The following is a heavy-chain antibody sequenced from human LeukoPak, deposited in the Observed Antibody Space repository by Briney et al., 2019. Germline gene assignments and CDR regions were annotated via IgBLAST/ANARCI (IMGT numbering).Heavy chain of an antibody. CDR1: GGSISNY. CDR2: IYYSGTT. J-gene: IGHJ4*02. Sequence: ETLSLTCTVSGGSISNYWSWIRQPPGKGLEWIGYIYYSGTTNYNPSLKSRVTISVDTSKNQFSLKLNSVTAADTAVYYCARGVYIAAAQYGYWGQGTLVTVSS. CDR3: ARGVYIAAAQYGY. D-gene: IGHD6-13*01. V-gene: IGHV4-59*01.